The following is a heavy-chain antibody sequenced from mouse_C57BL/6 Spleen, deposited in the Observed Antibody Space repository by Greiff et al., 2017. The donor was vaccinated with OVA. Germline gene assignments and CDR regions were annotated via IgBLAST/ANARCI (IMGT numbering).Heavy chain of an antibody. Sequence: EVMLVESEGGLVQPGSSMKLSCTASGFTFSDYYMAWVRQVPEKGLEWVANINYDGSSTYYLDSLKSRFIISRDNAKNILYLHMSSLKSEDTATYYCARVSSPYWYFDVWGTGTTVTVSS. CDR3: ARVSSPYWYFDV. CDR2: INYDGSST. J-gene: IGHJ1*03. V-gene: IGHV5-16*01. D-gene: IGHD1-1*01. CDR1: GFTFSDYY.